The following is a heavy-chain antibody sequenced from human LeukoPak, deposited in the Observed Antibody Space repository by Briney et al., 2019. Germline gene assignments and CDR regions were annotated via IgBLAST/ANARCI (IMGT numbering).Heavy chain of an antibody. CDR3: ARGTYYYDSSGYYPGYDF. V-gene: IGHV3-30-3*01. J-gene: IGHJ3*01. CDR2: ISYDGSNK. Sequence: GGSLRLSCAASGFTFSSYAMHWARQAPGKGLEWVAFISYDGSNKYYADSVKGRFTISRDNSKNTLYLQMNSRRAEDTAVYSCARGTYYYDSSGYYPGYDFWGQGTMVTVSS. CDR1: GFTFSSYA. D-gene: IGHD3-22*01.